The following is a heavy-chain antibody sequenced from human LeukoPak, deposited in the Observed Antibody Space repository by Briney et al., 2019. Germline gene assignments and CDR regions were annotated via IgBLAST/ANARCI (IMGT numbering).Heavy chain of an antibody. CDR3: ARGSGRYDILTGHTVTYFDP. V-gene: IGHV4-34*01. CDR1: GGSFSGYY. J-gene: IGHJ5*02. D-gene: IGHD3-9*01. Sequence: SETLPLTCAVYGGSFSGYYWSWIRQPPGKGLEWIGEINHSGSTNYNPSLKSRVTISVDTSKKQFSLKLSSVTAADTAVYYCARGSGRYDILTGHTVTYFDPWGQGTLVTVSS. CDR2: INHSGST.